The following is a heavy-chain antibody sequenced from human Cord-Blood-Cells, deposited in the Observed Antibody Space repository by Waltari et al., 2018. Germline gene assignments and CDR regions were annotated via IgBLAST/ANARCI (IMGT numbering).Heavy chain of an antibody. CDR2: IYHSGST. D-gene: IGHD4-4*01. CDR3: ARAYSNWFDP. Sequence: QVQLQESGPGLVKPSETLSLTCTVSGYSISSGYYWGWIRQPPGKGLEWIGSIYHSGSTYYNPSLKSRVTISVDTSKNQFSLKRSSVTAADTAVYYCARAYSNWFDPWGQGTLVTVSS. J-gene: IGHJ5*02. V-gene: IGHV4-38-2*02. CDR1: GYSISSGYY.